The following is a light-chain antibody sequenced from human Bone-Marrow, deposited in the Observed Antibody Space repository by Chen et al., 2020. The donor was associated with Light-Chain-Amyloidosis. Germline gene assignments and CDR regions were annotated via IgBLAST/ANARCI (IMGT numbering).Light chain of an antibody. J-gene: IGKJ2*01. CDR3: QQYSSSPYT. Sequence: EIVLTQSPGTLSLSPGERATLSCRASQSVTSDYLAWYQQKYGQAPRLLIYAASSRATGIPDRFSGSGSGADFTLTISGLEPEDFAVYDCQQYSSSPYTFGQGTKLEIK. CDR2: AAS. V-gene: IGKV3-20*01. CDR1: QSVTSDY.